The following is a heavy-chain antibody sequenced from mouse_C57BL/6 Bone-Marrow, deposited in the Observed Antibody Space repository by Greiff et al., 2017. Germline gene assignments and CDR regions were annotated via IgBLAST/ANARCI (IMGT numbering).Heavy chain of an antibody. Sequence: VQLQQPGAELVRPGSSVKLSCKASGYTFTSYWMHLVKQRPIQGLEWIGNIDPSDSETHYNQKFKDKATLTVDKSSSTAYMQLSSLTSEDSAVYYCAITTVVPYWYFDVWGTGTTVTVSS. V-gene: IGHV1-52*01. CDR2: IDPSDSET. J-gene: IGHJ1*03. CDR3: AITTVVPYWYFDV. CDR1: GYTFTSYW. D-gene: IGHD1-1*01.